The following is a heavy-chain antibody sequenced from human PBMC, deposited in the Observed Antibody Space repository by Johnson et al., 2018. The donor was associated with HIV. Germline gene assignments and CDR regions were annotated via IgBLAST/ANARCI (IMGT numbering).Heavy chain of an antibody. D-gene: IGHD6-6*01. Sequence: QVQLVESGGGVVQPGRSLRLSCAASGFTFSSYAMHWVRQAPGKGLEWVAVISYDGSNKYYADSVKGRFTISRDNSKNTLYLQMNSLRAEDTAVYYCASLPIAARPPTDAFDIWGQGTMVIVSS. CDR3: ASLPIAARPPTDAFDI. CDR1: GFTFSSYA. J-gene: IGHJ3*02. V-gene: IGHV3-30*04. CDR2: ISYDGSNK.